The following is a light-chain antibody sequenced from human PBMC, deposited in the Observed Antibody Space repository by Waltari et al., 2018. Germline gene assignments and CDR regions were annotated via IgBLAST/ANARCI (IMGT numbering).Light chain of an antibody. V-gene: IGLV3-10*01. Sequence: YELTQPPSVSVSPGQTARITCSGDPFPRKFAYWYQQKSGQAPILVIYEDRKRPSGIPAVFSGSSSETIATLTIRGAQVEDEAHYYCYSTDISGNSVGGGTRLTVL. CDR2: EDR. J-gene: IGLJ2*01. CDR3: YSTDISGNS. CDR1: PFPRKF.